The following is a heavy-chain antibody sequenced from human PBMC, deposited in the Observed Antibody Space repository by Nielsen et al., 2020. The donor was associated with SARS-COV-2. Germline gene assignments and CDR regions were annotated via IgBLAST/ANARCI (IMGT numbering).Heavy chain of an antibody. CDR1: GYTFTAYA. D-gene: IGHD1-26*01. CDR3: ARQSGSYLHYFDY. CDR2: INSDSGNT. Sequence: ASVKVSCKASGYTFTAYAIHWVLQDPGQRLEWMGWINSDSGNTKYSQKFQGRVTITRDTSASTAYMELSSLRSEDTAVYYCARQSGSYLHYFDYWGQGTLVTVSS. V-gene: IGHV1-3*04. J-gene: IGHJ4*02.